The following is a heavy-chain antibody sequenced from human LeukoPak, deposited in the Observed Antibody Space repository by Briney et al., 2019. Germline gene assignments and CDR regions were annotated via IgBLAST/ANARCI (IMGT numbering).Heavy chain of an antibody. D-gene: IGHD2-15*01. V-gene: IGHV4-34*01. CDR1: GGSFSGYY. J-gene: IGHJ3*02. CDR2: INHSGST. CDR3: ARRCSGGSCYLVRKTAAFDI. Sequence: SETLSLTCAVYGGSFSGYYWSWIRQPPGKGLEWIGEINHSGSTNYNPSLKSRVTISVDTSKNQFSLTLSSVTAADAAVYYCARRCSGGSCYLVRKTAAFDIWGQGTMVTVSS.